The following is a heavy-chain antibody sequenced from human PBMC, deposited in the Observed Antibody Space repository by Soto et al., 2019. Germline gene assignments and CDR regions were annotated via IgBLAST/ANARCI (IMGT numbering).Heavy chain of an antibody. V-gene: IGHV3-30*18. CDR1: GFTFSSYG. CDR2: ISYDGSNK. D-gene: IGHD1-26*01. CDR3: AKVGGSGTYYHSRSLYFDF. J-gene: IGHJ4*02. Sequence: QVQLVESGGGVVQPGRSLRLSCAASGFTFSSYGMHWVRQAPGKGLEWVAVISYDGSNKYYADSVKGRFTISRDNSKNTLYLQMNSLRAEDTAVYYCAKVGGSGTYYHSRSLYFDFWGQGTLVTVSS.